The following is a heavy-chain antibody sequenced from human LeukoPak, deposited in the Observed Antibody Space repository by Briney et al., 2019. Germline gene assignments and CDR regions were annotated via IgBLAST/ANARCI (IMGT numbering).Heavy chain of an antibody. CDR1: GFTFSSYE. J-gene: IGHJ5*02. Sequence: GGSLRLSCAASGFTFSSYEMNWVRQAPGKGLEWVSYISSSSSYTNYADSVKGRFTISRDNAKNSLYLQMNSLRAEDTAVYYCARDHYYGSGSQNWFDPWGQGTLVTVPS. D-gene: IGHD3-10*01. V-gene: IGHV3-21*05. CDR2: ISSSSSYT. CDR3: ARDHYYGSGSQNWFDP.